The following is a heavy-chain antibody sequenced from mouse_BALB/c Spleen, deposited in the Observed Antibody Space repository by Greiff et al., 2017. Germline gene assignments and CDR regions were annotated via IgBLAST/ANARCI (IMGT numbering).Heavy chain of an antibody. CDR1: GFTFSSFG. V-gene: IGHV5-17*02. CDR2: ISSGSSTI. D-gene: IGHD1-1*01. J-gene: IGHJ3*01. Sequence: DVHLVESGGGLVQPGGSRKLSCAASGFTFSSFGMHWVRQAPEKGLEWVAYISSGSSTIYYADTVKGRFTISRDNPKNTLFLQMTSLRSEDTAMYYCARWGNYGSSPWFAYWGQGTLVTVSA. CDR3: ARWGNYGSSPWFAY.